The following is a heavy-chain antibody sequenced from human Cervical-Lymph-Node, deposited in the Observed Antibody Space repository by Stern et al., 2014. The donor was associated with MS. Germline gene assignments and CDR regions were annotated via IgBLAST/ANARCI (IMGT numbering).Heavy chain of an antibody. V-gene: IGHV7-4-1*02. D-gene: IGHD6-6*01. CDR1: GYNLTTFA. CDR2: INTKTGNP. CDR3: ATWGAGSSPPLFY. J-gene: IGHJ4*02. Sequence: QVQLVQSGSELKKPGASVKVSCKASGYNLTTFAINWVRQAPGQGLEWMGWINTKTGNPTFAQGFTGRLVFSLDASINTAYLQIISLKAEDSAVYYCATWGAGSSPPLFYWGQGTLVTVSS.